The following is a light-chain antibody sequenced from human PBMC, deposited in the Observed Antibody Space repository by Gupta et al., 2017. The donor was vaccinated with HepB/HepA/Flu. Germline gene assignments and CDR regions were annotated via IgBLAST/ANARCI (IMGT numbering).Light chain of an antibody. CDR3: QSYDNTLTGVV. J-gene: IGLJ2*01. CDR1: FSNIGAGFD. Sequence: QSVLTQSPSVSGAPGQSPTISCPGTFSNIGAGFDVHWYQQLPGTAPKLLIYGNTNRPSGVPDRFSGSKSGTSASLAITGLQAEDEADYYCQSYDNTLTGVVFGGGTKVTVL. CDR2: GNT. V-gene: IGLV1-40*01.